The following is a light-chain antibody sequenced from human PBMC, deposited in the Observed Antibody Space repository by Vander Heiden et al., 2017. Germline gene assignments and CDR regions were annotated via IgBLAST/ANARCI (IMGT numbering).Light chain of an antibody. CDR3: QQSNSTPYT. J-gene: IGKJ2*01. V-gene: IGKV1-39*01. Sequence: DIQITQPPSSLSASVGDRVTITCRASQSTSTYLNWYQQKPGKAPNLLIYAASSLASGVPSRFSGSGSGTDFTLTINRLQPEDFATYYCQQSNSTPYTFGQGTKMEMK. CDR2: AAS. CDR1: QSTSTY.